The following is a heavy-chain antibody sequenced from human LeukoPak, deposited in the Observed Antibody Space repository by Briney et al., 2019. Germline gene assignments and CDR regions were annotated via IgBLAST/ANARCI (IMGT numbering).Heavy chain of an antibody. CDR2: ISGSASGGRT. J-gene: IGHJ6*02. D-gene: IGHD2-15*01. CDR1: GXDFSSYA. CDR3: ANLYCSGGNCYSYYYYGMDV. V-gene: IGHV3-23*01. Sequence: GESLKISFAVSGXDFSSYAMGWVRQAPGKGLEWVSAISGSASGGRTYYADSVKGRFTISRDNSKNTLYLQMNSLRAEDTAVYYCANLYCSGGNCYSYYYYGMDVWGQGTTVTVSS.